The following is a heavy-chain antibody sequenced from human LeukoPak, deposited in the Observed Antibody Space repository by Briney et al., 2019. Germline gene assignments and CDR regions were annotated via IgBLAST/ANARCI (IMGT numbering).Heavy chain of an antibody. V-gene: IGHV1-18*01. J-gene: IGHJ4*02. CDR3: ARDLGMGIAAAPDY. CDR2: ISAYNGNT. CDR1: GYTFNRFG. D-gene: IGHD6-13*01. Sequence: GASVKVSCKASGYTFNRFGISWVRQAPGQGLEWMGWISAYNGNTNYAQKLQGRVTMTTDTSTSTAYMELRSLRSDDTAVYYCARDLGMGIAAAPDYWGQGTLVTVSS.